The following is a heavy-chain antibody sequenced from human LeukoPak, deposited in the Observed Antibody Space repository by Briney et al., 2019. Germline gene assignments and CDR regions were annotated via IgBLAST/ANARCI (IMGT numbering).Heavy chain of an antibody. J-gene: IGHJ4*02. CDR2: ISGSGGST. CDR1: GFTFSSYA. V-gene: IGHV3-23*01. CDR3: ARDMATFGGVIVEIYYFDY. Sequence: GGSLRLSCAASGFTFSSYAMSWVRQAPGKGLEWVSAISGSGGSTYYADSVRGRFTISRDNAKNSLYLQMNSLRDEDTAVYYCARDMATFGGVIVEIYYFDYWGQGTLVTVSS. D-gene: IGHD3-16*02.